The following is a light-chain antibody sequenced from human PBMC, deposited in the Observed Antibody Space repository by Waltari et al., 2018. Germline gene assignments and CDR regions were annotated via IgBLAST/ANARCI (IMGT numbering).Light chain of an antibody. CDR1: KRGDMY. CDR2: KDS. V-gene: IGLV3-1*01. Sequence: SYELTQPPSVSVSPGETAVINCFGDKRGDMYASWHRLKPGQSPVLLIYKDSRRPSGIPERFSGSNSGDKATLTISGAQALDEGDYYCLTSDAATGVFGGGTKLTVL. J-gene: IGLJ3*02. CDR3: LTSDAATGV.